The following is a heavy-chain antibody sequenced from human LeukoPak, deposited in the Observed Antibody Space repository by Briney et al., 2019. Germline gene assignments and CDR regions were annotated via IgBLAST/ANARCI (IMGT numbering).Heavy chain of an antibody. CDR3: ARGRREVINYYDSSDFYYFDY. D-gene: IGHD3-22*01. J-gene: IGHJ4*02. V-gene: IGHV4-59*12. CDR2: IHYTGST. CDR1: GGSINSYY. Sequence: SETLSLTCTVSGGSINSYYWSWIRQPPGKGLECIGYIHYTGSTNYNPSLKSRVTISVDTSKSQFSLKLSSVTPEDTAVYYCARGRREVINYYDSSDFYYFDYWGQGTLVTVSS.